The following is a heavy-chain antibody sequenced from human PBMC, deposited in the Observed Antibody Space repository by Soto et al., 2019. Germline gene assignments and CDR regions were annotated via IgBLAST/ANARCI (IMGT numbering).Heavy chain of an antibody. V-gene: IGHV3-30*18. CDR3: AKGNQTADRHYYYSYAIDV. J-gene: IGHJ6*04. D-gene: IGHD1-1*01. CDR1: GITFSSYG. Sequence: GGSLRLSCAASGITFSSYGMHWVRQAPGKGLEWVAVISYDGFNKYYGDSVKGRLPISRDNSKNTLYLKMNSLRAEDTALYFCAKGNQTADRHYYYSYAIDVLDKGTTVTVCS. CDR2: ISYDGFNK.